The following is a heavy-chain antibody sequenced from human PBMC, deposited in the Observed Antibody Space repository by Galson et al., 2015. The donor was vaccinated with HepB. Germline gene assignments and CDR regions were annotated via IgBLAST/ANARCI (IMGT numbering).Heavy chain of an antibody. Sequence: SLRLSCAASGFTFSSYWMHWVRQAPGKGLAWVSHISSDGSGTSYADSVQGRFTISRDNAKNTLYLQMNNLRVEDTAVYYCARDLILAARGRAFDCWGQGTLVTVSS. CDR3: ARDLILAARGRAFDC. V-gene: IGHV3-74*01. CDR1: GFTFSSYW. CDR2: ISSDGSGT. J-gene: IGHJ4*02. D-gene: IGHD2-15*01.